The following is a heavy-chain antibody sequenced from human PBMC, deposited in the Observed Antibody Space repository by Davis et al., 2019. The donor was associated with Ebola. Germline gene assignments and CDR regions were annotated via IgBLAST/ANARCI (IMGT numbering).Heavy chain of an antibody. J-gene: IGHJ6*02. D-gene: IGHD6-13*01. V-gene: IGHV1-46*01. CDR1: GYTFTSYY. CDR3: ARSRKAAAGMWYYYYGMDV. Sequence: AASVKVSCKASGYTFTSYYMHWVRQAPGQGLEWMGIINPSGGSTSYAQKFQGRVTMTRDTSTSTVYMELSSLRSDDTAVYYCARSRKAAAGMWYYYYGMDVWGQGTTVTVSS. CDR2: INPSGGST.